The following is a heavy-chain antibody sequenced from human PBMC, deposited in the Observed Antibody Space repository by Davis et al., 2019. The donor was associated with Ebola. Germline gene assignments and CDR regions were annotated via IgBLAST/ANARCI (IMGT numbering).Heavy chain of an antibody. CDR2: IWYDGSNK. CDR3: ARAHYYDFWSGYLDY. V-gene: IGHV3-33*01. CDR1: GFTFSSYG. J-gene: IGHJ4*02. D-gene: IGHD3-3*01. Sequence: GESLKISCAASGFTFSSYGMHWVRQAPGKGLEWVAVIWYDGSNKYYADSVKGRFTISRDNSKNTLYLQMNSLRAEDTAVYYCARAHYYDFWSGYLDYWGQGTLVTVSS.